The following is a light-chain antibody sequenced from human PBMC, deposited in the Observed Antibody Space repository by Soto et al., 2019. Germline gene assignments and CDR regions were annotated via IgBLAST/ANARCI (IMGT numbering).Light chain of an antibody. CDR1: NSNIGNNA. Sequence: QAVVTQPPSVSEAPRQRVTISCSGSNSNIGNNAVNWYQQLPGKAPKLLIYYDDLLPSGVSDRFSGSKSGTSASLAISGLQSEDEADYYSAAWDDSLNGWVFGGGTKLTVL. CDR2: YDD. J-gene: IGLJ3*02. CDR3: AAWDDSLNGWV. V-gene: IGLV1-36*01.